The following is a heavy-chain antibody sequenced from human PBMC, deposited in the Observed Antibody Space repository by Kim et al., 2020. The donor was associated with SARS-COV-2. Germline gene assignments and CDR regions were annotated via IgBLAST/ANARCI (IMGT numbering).Heavy chain of an antibody. CDR3: ARGGDPNVLLSPHHPGAFDI. V-gene: IGHV3-33*01. CDR2: IWYDGSNK. J-gene: IGHJ3*02. D-gene: IGHD3-10*01. CDR1: GFTFSSYG. Sequence: GGSLRLSCAASGFTFSSYGMHWVRQAPGKGLEWVAVIWYDGSNKYYADSVKGRFTISRDNAKNTLYLQMNSLRAEDTAVYYCARGGDPNVLLSPHHPGAFDIWGQGTMVTVSS.